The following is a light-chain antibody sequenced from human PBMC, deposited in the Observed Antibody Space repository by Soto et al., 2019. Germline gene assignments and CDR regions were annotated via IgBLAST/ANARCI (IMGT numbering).Light chain of an antibody. CDR1: QSVSGDY. CDR2: GAS. Sequence: VLPQSPGTLSFSVGQRATLSRMASQSVSGDYLAWYQQKSGQAPRLLIYGASSRATDIPDRFSGSGSGIDFALTISRLEPEDFAVYYCQKYGDSSITFGQGTRLEI. J-gene: IGKJ5*01. V-gene: IGKV3-20*01. CDR3: QKYGDSSIT.